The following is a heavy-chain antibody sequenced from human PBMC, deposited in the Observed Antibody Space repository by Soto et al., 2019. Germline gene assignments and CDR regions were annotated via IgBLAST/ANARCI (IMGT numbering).Heavy chain of an antibody. V-gene: IGHV1-18*01. CDR3: ARDAAVGLFDY. Sequence: QVQLVQSGAEVKKPGASVKVSCKASGYTFTSYGISWVRQAPGQGLEWMGWIHAYNGNTKYAQKLQGRATMTTDTSTSTAYTELRSLSSDDTAVYYFARDAAVGLFDYWGQGTLVTVPS. D-gene: IGHD1-26*01. J-gene: IGHJ4*02. CDR2: IHAYNGNT. CDR1: GYTFTSYG.